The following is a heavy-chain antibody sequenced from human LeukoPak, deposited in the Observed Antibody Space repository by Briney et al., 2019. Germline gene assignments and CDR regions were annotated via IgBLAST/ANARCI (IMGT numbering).Heavy chain of an antibody. CDR1: GFTFSSYG. CDR2: IKEDGSEK. V-gene: IGHV3-7*03. D-gene: IGHD6-19*01. J-gene: IGHJ6*02. CDR3: ARDPGRQYSSIAGV. Sequence: GGSLRLSCEASGFTFSSYGMYWVRQAPGKGLEWVANIKEDGSEKYYVDSVKGRFTISRDNAKNSLYLQMDSLRAEDTAVYYCARDPGRQYSSIAGVWGQGTTVTVSS.